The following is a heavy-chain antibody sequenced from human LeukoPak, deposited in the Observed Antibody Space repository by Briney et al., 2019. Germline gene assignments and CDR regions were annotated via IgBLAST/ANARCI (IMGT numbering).Heavy chain of an antibody. CDR3: AREIVATDFYFDY. CDR2: INHSGST. CDR1: GGSFSGYY. J-gene: IGHJ4*02. V-gene: IGHV4-34*01. D-gene: IGHD5-12*01. Sequence: SETLSLTCAVYGGSFSGYYWSWIRQPPGKGLEWIGEINHSGSTNYNPSLKSRVTISIDTSNNQVSLKLSSVTAADTAVYYCAREIVATDFYFDYWGQGTLVTVSS.